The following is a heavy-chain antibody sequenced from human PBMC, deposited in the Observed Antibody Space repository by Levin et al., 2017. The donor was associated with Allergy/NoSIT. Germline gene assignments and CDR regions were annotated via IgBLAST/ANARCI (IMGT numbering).Heavy chain of an antibody. CDR1: GYTFTNYY. CDR3: MRDHWRSNF. J-gene: IGHJ4*02. CDR2: ISSNSGAT. V-gene: IGHV1-2*02. D-gene: IGHD1-1*01. Sequence: ASVKVSCKSSGYTFTNYYIHWVRQAPGQGLEWMGWISSNSGATAYAQTFQDRVTMTRDTSITTTYMELSNLRSDDTAVYYCMRDHWRSNFWGQGTLVTVSS.